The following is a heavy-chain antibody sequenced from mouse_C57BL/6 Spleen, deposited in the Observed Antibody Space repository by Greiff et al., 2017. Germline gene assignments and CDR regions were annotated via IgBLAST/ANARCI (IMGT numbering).Heavy chain of an antibody. CDR2: IYPGDGDT. Sequence: QVQLQQSGPELVKPGASVKISCKASGYAFSSSWMNWVKQRPGKGLEWIGRIYPGDGDTNYNGKFKGKATLTADKSSSTAYMQLSSLTSEDSAVYFCARNPYYGSSSFAYWGQGTLVTGSA. V-gene: IGHV1-82*01. D-gene: IGHD1-1*01. CDR1: GYAFSSSW. CDR3: ARNPYYGSSSFAY. J-gene: IGHJ3*01.